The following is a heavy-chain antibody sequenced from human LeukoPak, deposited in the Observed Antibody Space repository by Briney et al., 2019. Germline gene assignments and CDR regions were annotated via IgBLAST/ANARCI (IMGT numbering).Heavy chain of an antibody. CDR1: GGSISSSSYY. CDR2: IYYSGST. V-gene: IGHV4-39*07. J-gene: IGHJ4*02. CDR3: ARELSSSWYRWLDY. D-gene: IGHD6-13*01. Sequence: PSETLSLTCTVSGGSISSSSYYWGWIRQPPGKGLEWIGSIYYSGSTYYNPSLKSRVTISVDTSKNQFSLKLSSVTAADTAVYYCARELSSSWYRWLDYWGQGTLVTVSS.